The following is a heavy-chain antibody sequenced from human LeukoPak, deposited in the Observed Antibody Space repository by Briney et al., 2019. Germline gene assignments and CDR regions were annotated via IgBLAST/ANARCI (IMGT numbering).Heavy chain of an antibody. CDR2: VNLQGST. V-gene: IGHV4-4*02. J-gene: IGHJ4*02. CDR1: GGSITSTNY. CDR3: AREGGPYRPLDY. Sequence: PSQTLSLTCGVSGGSITSTNYWTWVRPPPGKGLEWIGEVNLQGSTNYNPSLMGRVAISVDISENHISLHLTSVTAADTAVYYCAREGGPYRPLDYSGQGTLVTVSS.